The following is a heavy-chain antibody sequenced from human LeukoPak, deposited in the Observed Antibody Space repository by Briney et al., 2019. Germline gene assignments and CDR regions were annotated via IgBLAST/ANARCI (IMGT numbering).Heavy chain of an antibody. Sequence: GESLKISCKGSGYGFNIYWIGWVRQMPGKGLEWMGIIYPADPDTRYSPSFQGQVTISADKSISTAYLQWSSLKASDTAMYYCARRDGRAFDIWGQGTTVTVSS. CDR2: IYPADPDT. CDR3: ARRDGRAFDI. D-gene: IGHD2-21*02. V-gene: IGHV5-51*01. J-gene: IGHJ3*02. CDR1: GYGFNIYW.